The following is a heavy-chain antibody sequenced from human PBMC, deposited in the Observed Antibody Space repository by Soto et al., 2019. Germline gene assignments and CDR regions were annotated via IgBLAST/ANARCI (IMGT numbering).Heavy chain of an antibody. D-gene: IGHD6-19*01. Sequence: SETLSLTCAVYGGSFSGYYWSWIRQPPGKGLEWIGEINHSGSTNYNPSLKSRVTISVDTSKDQFSLKLSSVTAADTAVYYCARGGREVAGTARSYYGMDVWGQGTTVTVSS. V-gene: IGHV4-34*01. J-gene: IGHJ6*02. CDR2: INHSGST. CDR3: ARGGREVAGTARSYYGMDV. CDR1: GGSFSGYY.